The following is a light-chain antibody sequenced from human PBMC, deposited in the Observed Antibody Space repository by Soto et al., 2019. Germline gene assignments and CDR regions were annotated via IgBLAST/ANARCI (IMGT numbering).Light chain of an antibody. CDR1: QTVRDGY. V-gene: IGKV3-20*01. CDR2: GAS. Sequence: DIVLTQSPGTLSLSPGERATLSCRASQTVRDGYLAWYQQKPGQAPRLFIYGASARATGIPDRFSGSGSGTDFTLTISGLEPEDFAVYYCQQYGVSMFTFCQGAKLEIK. J-gene: IGKJ2*01. CDR3: QQYGVSMFT.